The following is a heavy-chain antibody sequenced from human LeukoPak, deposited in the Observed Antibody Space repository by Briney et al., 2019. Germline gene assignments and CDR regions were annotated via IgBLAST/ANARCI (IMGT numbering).Heavy chain of an antibody. D-gene: IGHD3-16*02. Sequence: GASVKVSCKASGYTFSNYGISWVRQAPGQGLEWMGWSSPYNGKTNYAQKLQGRVTMTTDTSTSTAYMELRSLRSDDTAMYYCARGLLTFGGVIGGPQALEYFQHWGRGTLVTVSS. V-gene: IGHV1-18*01. CDR3: ARGLLTFGGVIGGPQALEYFQH. CDR1: GYTFSNYG. CDR2: SSPYNGKT. J-gene: IGHJ1*01.